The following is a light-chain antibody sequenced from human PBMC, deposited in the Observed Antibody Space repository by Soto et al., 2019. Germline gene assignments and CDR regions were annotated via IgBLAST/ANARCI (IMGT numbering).Light chain of an antibody. CDR3: QQYNTFST. CDR1: PSIDIW. J-gene: IGKJ1*01. Sequence: DIQMTQSPSTLSASVGDRVTITCRASPSIDIWLAWYQQKPGKAPNLLIYKASTLETGVPSRFTGSGSGTEFTLTINSLQPDDFATYYCQQYNTFSTFGQGTKVEMK. V-gene: IGKV1-5*03. CDR2: KAS.